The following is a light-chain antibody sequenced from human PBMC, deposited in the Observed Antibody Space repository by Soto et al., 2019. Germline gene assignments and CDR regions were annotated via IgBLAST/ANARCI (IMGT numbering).Light chain of an antibody. CDR1: QSVSSN. CDR2: GAS. V-gene: IGKV3-15*01. CDR3: QQLYTYPLT. J-gene: IGKJ4*01. Sequence: EIVMTQSPATLSVSPGERATLSCRASQSVSSNLAWYQQKPGQAPRLLIYGASTRATGIPARFSGSGSGTEFTLTISSLQSEDFATYYCQQLYTYPLTFGGGTKVDIK.